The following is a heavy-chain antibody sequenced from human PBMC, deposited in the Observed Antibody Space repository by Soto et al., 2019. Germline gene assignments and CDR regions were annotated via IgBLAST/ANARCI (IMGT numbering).Heavy chain of an antibody. V-gene: IGHV6-1*01. Sequence: SQTLSLTCAISGDSVSSNSAAWNWIRQSPSRGLEWLGRTYYRSKWYNDYAVSVKSRITINPDTSKNQFSLQLNSVTPEDTAVYYCARALPAPRYCSGGSCPSANAFHIWGQGTM. CDR3: ARALPAPRYCSGGSCPSANAFHI. D-gene: IGHD2-15*01. CDR2: TYYRSKWYN. CDR1: GDSVSSNSAA. J-gene: IGHJ3*02.